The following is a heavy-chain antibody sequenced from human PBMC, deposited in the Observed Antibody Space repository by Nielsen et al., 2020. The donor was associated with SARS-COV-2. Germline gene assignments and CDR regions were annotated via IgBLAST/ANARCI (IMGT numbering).Heavy chain of an antibody. V-gene: IGHV5-10-1*01. CDR1: GYSFTSYW. CDR2: IDPSDSYT. D-gene: IGHD4-17*01. J-gene: IGHJ6*02. Sequence: GGSLRLSCKGSGYSFTSYWISWVRQMPGKGLEWMGRIDPSDSYTNYSPSFQGHATISADKSISTAYLQWSSLKASDTAMYYCARHSYGDYSPYYYYGMDVWGQGTTVTVSS. CDR3: ARHSYGDYSPYYYYGMDV.